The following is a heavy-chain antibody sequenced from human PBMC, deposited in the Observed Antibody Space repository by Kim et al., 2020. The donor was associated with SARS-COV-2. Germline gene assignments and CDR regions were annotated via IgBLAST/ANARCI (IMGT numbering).Heavy chain of an antibody. V-gene: IGHV3-74*01. J-gene: IGHJ4*02. CDR2: INNGGTYT. Sequence: GGSLRLSCAASGFTFSSYWMHWVRQAPGKGLVWISAINNGGTYTKYADSVKGRFTISRDNAKNTLYVQMNSLRVEDTALYYCARGHGNGWRGDYWSQGTLVTVSS. CDR1: GFTFSSYW. D-gene: IGHD6-19*01. CDR3: ARGHGNGWRGDY.